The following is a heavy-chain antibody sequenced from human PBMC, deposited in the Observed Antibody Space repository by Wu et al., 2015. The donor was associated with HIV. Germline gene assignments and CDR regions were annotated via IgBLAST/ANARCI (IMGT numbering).Heavy chain of an antibody. CDR3: ARGGGLAQPWFDP. Sequence: QVQLVQSGAEVKKPGASVKVPCKASGYTFTGYYMHWVRQAPRQGLEWMGWINPNSGGTNYAQKFQGRVTMTRDTSISTAYMELSSLRSEDTAVYYCARGGGLAQPWFDPWGQGTLVTVSS. J-gene: IGHJ5*02. V-gene: IGHV1-2*02. CDR1: GYTFTGYY. D-gene: IGHD3/OR15-3a*01. CDR2: INPNSGGT.